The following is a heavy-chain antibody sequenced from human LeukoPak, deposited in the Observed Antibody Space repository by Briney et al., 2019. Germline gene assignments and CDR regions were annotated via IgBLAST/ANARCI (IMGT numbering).Heavy chain of an antibody. J-gene: IGHJ4*02. CDR1: GGSIRSYY. V-gene: IGHV4-59*01. CDR2: IYYSGDT. Sequence: SETLSLTCTVSGGSIRSYYWSWSRKPPGKGLEWIGFIYYSGDTYYNPSLKSRVTISVDTSKNQFSLKLSSVTAADTAVYYCARARPGNDGGNFDYWGQGTLVPVSS. CDR3: ARARPGNDGGNFDY. D-gene: IGHD1-1*01.